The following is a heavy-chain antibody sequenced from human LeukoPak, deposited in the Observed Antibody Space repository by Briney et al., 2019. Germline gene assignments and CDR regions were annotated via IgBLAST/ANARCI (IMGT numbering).Heavy chain of an antibody. D-gene: IGHD3-22*01. CDR1: GFTFSNYS. Sequence: GGSLRLSCAASGFTFSNYSMNWVRQAPGKGLEWVSTFSSSISYIYYADSVKGRFTISRDNTKNSLYLQMNSLRAEDTAVYYCAKDWYYDSSGDPYYYYYGMDVWGQGTTVTVSS. J-gene: IGHJ6*02. CDR3: AKDWYYDSSGDPYYYYYGMDV. CDR2: FSSSISYI. V-gene: IGHV3-21*01.